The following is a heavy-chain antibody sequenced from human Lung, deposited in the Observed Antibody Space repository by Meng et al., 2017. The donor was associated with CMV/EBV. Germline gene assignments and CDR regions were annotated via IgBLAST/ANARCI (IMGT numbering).Heavy chain of an antibody. V-gene: IGHV4-39*01. CDR2: IYYSGST. D-gene: IGHD6-13*01. CDR3: ARQTDTEGIAAAPDV. CDR1: GGSISSSSYY. J-gene: IGHJ6*02. Sequence: SETLSLTCTVSGGSISSSSYYWGWIRQPPGKGLEWIGSIYYSGSTYYNPSLKRRVTISVDTSKNQFSLKLSSVAAADTAVYYCARQTDTEGIAAAPDVWGQGTTVTVSS.